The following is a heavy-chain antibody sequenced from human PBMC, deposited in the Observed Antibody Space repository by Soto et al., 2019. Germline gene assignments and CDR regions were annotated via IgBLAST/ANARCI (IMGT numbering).Heavy chain of an antibody. CDR2: ISWDGGST. CDR3: AKDGNSGSYYLFDY. J-gene: IGHJ4*02. V-gene: IGHV3-43*01. CDR1: GFTFDDYT. Sequence: EVQLVESGGVVVQPGGSLRLSCAASGFTFDDYTMHWVRQAPGKGLEWLSLISWDGGSTYYADSVKGRFTISRDNSKNSLYLQMNRLRTEDTALYYCAKDGNSGSYYLFDYWGQGTLVTVSS. D-gene: IGHD1-26*01.